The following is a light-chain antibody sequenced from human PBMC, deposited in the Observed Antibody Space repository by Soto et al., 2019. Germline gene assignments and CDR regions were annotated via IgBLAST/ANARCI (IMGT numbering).Light chain of an antibody. CDR2: EVS. Sequence: LTQPASVSGSPGQSITISCTGTSSDVGGYNYVSWYQQHPGKAPKLMIYEVSNRPSGVSNRFSGSKSGNTASLTISGLQAEDEADYYCSSYTSSSTYVFGTGTKVTVL. J-gene: IGLJ1*01. CDR1: SSDVGGYNY. V-gene: IGLV2-14*01. CDR3: SSYTSSSTYV.